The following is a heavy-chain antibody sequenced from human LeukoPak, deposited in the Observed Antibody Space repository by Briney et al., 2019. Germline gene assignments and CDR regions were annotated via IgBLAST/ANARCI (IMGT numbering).Heavy chain of an antibody. V-gene: IGHV3-23*01. Sequence: QTGGSLRLSCAASGFPFSSYAMSWVRQAPGKGLEWVSATSGNGAKTYYADSVKGRFTISRDNSRNTLYLQMNSLRAEDTAVYYCAKDSGWPFDYWGQGTLVAVSS. CDR2: TSGNGAKT. D-gene: IGHD6-19*01. CDR1: GFPFSSYA. J-gene: IGHJ4*02. CDR3: AKDSGWPFDY.